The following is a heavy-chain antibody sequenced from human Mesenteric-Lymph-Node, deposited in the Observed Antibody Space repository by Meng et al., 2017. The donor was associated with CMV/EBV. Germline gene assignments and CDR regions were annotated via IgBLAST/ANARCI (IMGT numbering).Heavy chain of an antibody. V-gene: IGHV1-2*06. CDR3: ARYNVNPEGFDP. CDR2: INPKAGGR. D-gene: IGHD5-24*01. CDR1: GYTFIDYY. J-gene: IGHJ5*02. Sequence: VRLVQSGHEVRKPGAPVRVSCKASGYTFIDYYINWVRQAPGQGLEWMGRINPKAGGRSYAQNFQGRVTMTRDTSISTAYMELGRLTSDDTAVYYCARYNVNPEGFDPWGQGTLVTVSS.